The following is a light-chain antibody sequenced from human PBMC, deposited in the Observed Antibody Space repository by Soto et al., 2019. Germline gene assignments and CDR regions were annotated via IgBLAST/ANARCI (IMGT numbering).Light chain of an antibody. Sequence: IVLTQSPGTLSLSPGERATLSCRASQTVSSSYLAWYQQKPGQAPRLLIYGVSSRATGIPDRFSGSGSGTDFTLTISRLEPEDFAVYYCQKYGRTPPITFGQGTRLEIK. CDR3: QKYGRTPPIT. V-gene: IGKV3-20*01. J-gene: IGKJ5*01. CDR1: QTVSSSY. CDR2: GVS.